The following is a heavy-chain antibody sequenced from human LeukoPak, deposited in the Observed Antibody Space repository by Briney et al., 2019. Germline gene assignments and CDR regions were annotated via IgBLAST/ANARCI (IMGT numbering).Heavy chain of an antibody. CDR3: AKEVPPDDYGLYNWFDP. CDR1: GFTFSSYG. Sequence: PGGSLRLSCAASGFTFSSYGMHWVRQAPGKGLEWVAFIRYDGSNKYYADSVKGRFTISRDNSKNTLYLQMNSLRAEDTAVYYCAKEVPPDDYGLYNWFDPWRQGTLVTVSS. V-gene: IGHV3-30*02. J-gene: IGHJ5*02. CDR2: IRYDGSNK. D-gene: IGHD4-17*01.